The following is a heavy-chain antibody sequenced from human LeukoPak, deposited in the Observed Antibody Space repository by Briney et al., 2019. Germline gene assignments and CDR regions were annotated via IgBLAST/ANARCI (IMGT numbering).Heavy chain of an antibody. V-gene: IGHV3-33*06. J-gene: IGHJ5*02. D-gene: IGHD6-19*01. CDR3: AKDAGQWQNWNWFAP. Sequence: GRSLRLSCAASGFSFSTYGMHWVRQAPGKGLEWVAVIWYDGSNKYYADSVKGRFTISRDNSENTLYLQMNSLRPEDTAMYYRAKDAGQWQNWNWFAPWGQGTLVIVSS. CDR1: GFSFSTYG. CDR2: IWYDGSNK.